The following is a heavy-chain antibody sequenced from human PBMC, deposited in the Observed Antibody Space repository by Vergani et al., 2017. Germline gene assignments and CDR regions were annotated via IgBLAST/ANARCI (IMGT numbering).Heavy chain of an antibody. J-gene: IGHJ2*01. CDR1: GASIDSFY. CDR3: ARDFGGEWYFDL. V-gene: IGHV4-4*08. CDR2: VFRNGNV. D-gene: IGHD4-23*01. Sequence: VLLQEPGPGLVRPSETLPLTCSVSGASIDSFYWSWFRQSPGKGLEWIGYVFRNGNVNYNPSFNFRVAIDTSNNELSLRVTSVTAADTAVYYCARDFGGEWYFDLWGRGATVTVSS.